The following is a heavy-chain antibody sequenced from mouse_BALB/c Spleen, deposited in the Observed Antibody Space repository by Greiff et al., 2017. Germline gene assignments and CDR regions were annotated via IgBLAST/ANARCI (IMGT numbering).Heavy chain of an antibody. V-gene: IGHV5-6-4*01. Sequence: EVNLVESGGGLVKPGGSLKLSCAASGFTFSSYTMSWVRQTPEKRLEWVATISSGGSYTYYPDSVKGRFTISRDNAKNTLYLQMSSLKSEDTAMYYCTREDFAYWGQGTLVTVSA. CDR1: GFTFSSYT. CDR3: TREDFAY. J-gene: IGHJ3*01. CDR2: ISSGGSYT.